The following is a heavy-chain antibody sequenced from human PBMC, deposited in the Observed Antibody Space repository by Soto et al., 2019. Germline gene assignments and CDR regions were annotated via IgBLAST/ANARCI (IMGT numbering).Heavy chain of an antibody. CDR1: XFTXANAW. Sequence: GGXLXXXXAASXFTXANAWXXXXXXXXXXGLEWVGRIKSKNDGGTTDFAAPVKDRFAISRDDSRNLVYLQMNSLKGEDTAVYYCTTDSYITRIIVRFDYWGHGTLVTVSS. V-gene: IGHV3-15*07. D-gene: IGHD2-2*01. J-gene: IGHJ4*01. CDR3: TTDSYITRIIVRFDY. CDR2: IKSKNDGGTT.